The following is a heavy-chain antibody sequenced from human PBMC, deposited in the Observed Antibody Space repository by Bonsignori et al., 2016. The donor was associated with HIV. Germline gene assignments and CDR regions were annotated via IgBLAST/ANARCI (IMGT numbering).Heavy chain of an antibody. V-gene: IGHV4-34*01. CDR3: ARVRPHTIFGLFTKYYYYYMDV. CDR2: INHSGTT. Sequence: QVQLQQWGAGLLKPSETLSLTCAVYGESFSNYYWSWIRQPPGKGLEWIGEINHSGTTNYNPSLKSRVTISIDTSKNQFSLKLSSVTAADTAVFYCARVRPHTIFGLFTKYYYYYMDVWGQGTTVSVSS. D-gene: IGHD3-3*01. J-gene: IGHJ6*03. CDR1: GESFSNYY.